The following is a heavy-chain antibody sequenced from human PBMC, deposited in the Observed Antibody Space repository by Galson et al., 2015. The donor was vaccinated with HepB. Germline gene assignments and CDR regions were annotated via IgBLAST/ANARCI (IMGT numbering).Heavy chain of an antibody. J-gene: IGHJ6*02. CDR3: ARNVVVTAIPSYYYGMDV. D-gene: IGHD2-21*02. CDR1: GGTFSSYA. V-gene: IGHV1-69*13. CDR2: IIPIFGTA. Sequence: SVKVSCKASGGTFSSYAISWVRQAPGQGLEWMGGIIPIFGTANYAQKFQGRVTITADESTSTAYMELSSLRSEDTAVYYCARNVVVTAIPSYYYGMDVWGQGTTVTVSS.